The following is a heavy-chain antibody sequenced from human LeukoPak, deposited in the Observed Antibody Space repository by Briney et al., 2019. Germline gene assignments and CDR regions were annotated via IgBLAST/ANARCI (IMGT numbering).Heavy chain of an antibody. CDR2: INSDGSTT. V-gene: IGHV3-74*01. D-gene: IGHD6-19*01. J-gene: IGHJ6*04. Sequence: GASQRLSCAASGCTFSSYWMHWVRHARGKRLVWVSRINSDGSTTSYADSVKGRFTISRDNAKNTLYLQMNSLRAEDTAVYYCARVDSSGWYYYYGMDVWGKGTTVTVSS. CDR1: GCTFSSYW. CDR3: ARVDSSGWYYYYGMDV.